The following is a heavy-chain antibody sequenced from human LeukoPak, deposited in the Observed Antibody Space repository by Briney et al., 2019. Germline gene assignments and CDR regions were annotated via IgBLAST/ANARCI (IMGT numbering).Heavy chain of an antibody. CDR3: AREKVFVPAFDY. CDR1: GFTFSSYW. CDR2: IKQDGSEK. Sequence: GGSLRLSCAASGFTFSSYWMSWVRQAPGKGLEWVANIKQDGSEKYYVDSVKGRFTISRDNAKNSLYLQMNSLRAEDTAVYYCAREKVFVPAFDYWAREPWSPSPQ. V-gene: IGHV3-7*01. J-gene: IGHJ4*02. D-gene: IGHD3-3*01.